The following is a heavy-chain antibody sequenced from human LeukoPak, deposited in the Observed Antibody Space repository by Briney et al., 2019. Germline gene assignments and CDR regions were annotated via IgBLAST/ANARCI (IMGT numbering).Heavy chain of an antibody. V-gene: IGHV1-69*13. J-gene: IGHJ4*02. CDR2: IIPIFGTA. Sequence: ASVKVSCKASGGTFSSYAISWVRQAPGQGLEWMGGIIPIFGTANYAQKFQGRVTITADESTSTAYMELSSLRSEDTAVYYCARVTVRGVIPYYFDYWGQGTLVTVSS. CDR3: ARVTVRGVIPYYFDY. CDR1: GGTFSSYA. D-gene: IGHD3-10*01.